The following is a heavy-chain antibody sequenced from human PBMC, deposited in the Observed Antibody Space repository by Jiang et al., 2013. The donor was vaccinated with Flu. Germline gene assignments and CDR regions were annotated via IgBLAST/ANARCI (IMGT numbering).Heavy chain of an antibody. CDR3: ARRGLEGEYLLNGSYYDF. D-gene: IGHD1-26*01. V-gene: IGHV1-46*01. CDR1: GYTFTSYF. CDR2: IYPSGGST. J-gene: IGHJ4*01. Sequence: SGAEVKKPGTSVKVSCRTSGYTFTSYFIHWVRQAPGQGLEWMGVIYPSGGSTRSAQKFQGRVTLTRDTSTNTFYMELSSLRSQDTAVYYCARRGLEGEYLLNGSYYDFWGQGTLVTVSS.